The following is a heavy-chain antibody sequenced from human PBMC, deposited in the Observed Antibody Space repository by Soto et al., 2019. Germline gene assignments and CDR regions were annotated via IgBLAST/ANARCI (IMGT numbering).Heavy chain of an antibody. J-gene: IGHJ4*02. V-gene: IGHV3-23*01. CDR3: AKGDGRIVPRHFDY. Sequence: EVQLLESGGGLEQPGGSLRLSCAASGFTFSDYGMSWVRQAPGKGLEWVSAITGSGTTFYADSVKGRFTISRDNSKNTLYLQMNSLRAEDTAVYYCAKGDGRIVPRHFDYWGQGTLVTVSS. CDR1: GFTFSDYG. D-gene: IGHD1-26*01. CDR2: ITGSGTT.